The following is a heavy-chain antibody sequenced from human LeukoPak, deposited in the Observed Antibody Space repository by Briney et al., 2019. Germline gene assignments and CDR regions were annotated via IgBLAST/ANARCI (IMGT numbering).Heavy chain of an antibody. V-gene: IGHV1-69*06. CDR3: ARAVQVTTGGLFDY. J-gene: IGHJ4*02. CDR1: GGTFNNYA. Sequence: ASVKVSCKASGGTFNNYAMSWVRQAPGQGLEWMGGIIPIFARANYAQKFQGRATITADKSTSTAYMELSSLRSEDTAVYYCARAVQVTTGGLFDYWGQGTLVTVSS. D-gene: IGHD4-17*01. CDR2: IIPIFARA.